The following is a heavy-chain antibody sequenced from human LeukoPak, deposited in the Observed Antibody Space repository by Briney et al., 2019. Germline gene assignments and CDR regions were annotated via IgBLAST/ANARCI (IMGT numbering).Heavy chain of an antibody. V-gene: IGHV3-7*01. J-gene: IGHJ1*01. CDR3: ARDPGYSSGWYPYFQH. D-gene: IGHD6-19*01. Sequence: GGSLRLSCAASGFTCSSYWMSWVRQAPGKGLEWVANIKQDGSEKYYVDSVKGRFTISRDNAKNSLYLQMNSLRAEDTAVYYCARDPGYSSGWYPYFQHWGQGTLVTVSS. CDR1: GFTCSSYW. CDR2: IKQDGSEK.